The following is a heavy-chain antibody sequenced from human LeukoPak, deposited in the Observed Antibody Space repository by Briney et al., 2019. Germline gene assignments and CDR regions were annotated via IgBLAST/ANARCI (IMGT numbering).Heavy chain of an antibody. CDR1: GFPFNNYA. CDR2: IIGSGGST. V-gene: IGHV3-23*01. CDR3: AGRGSL. J-gene: IGHJ3*01. Sequence: GSLRLSYAASGFPFNNYAMSWVRRAPGKGLEWVSAIIGSGGSTYYADSVKGRFTISRDDSKNTLYLQMNSLRAEDTAVYYCAGRGSLWGQGTMVTVSS.